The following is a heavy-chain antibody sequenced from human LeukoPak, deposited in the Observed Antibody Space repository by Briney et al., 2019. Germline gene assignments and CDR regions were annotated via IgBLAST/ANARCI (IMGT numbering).Heavy chain of an antibody. J-gene: IGHJ4*02. V-gene: IGHV3-74*01. Sequence: GGSLRLSCAASGFTFSSYWMHWVRQAPGKGLMWVSRMKSDGSSTGYADSVKGRFTISRDNAKNTLYLQMNSLRAEDTAVYYCAVRQGGSYTGESDYWGQGTLVTVSS. CDR1: GFTFSSYW. CDR3: AVRQGGSYTGESDY. D-gene: IGHD3-10*01. CDR2: MKSDGSST.